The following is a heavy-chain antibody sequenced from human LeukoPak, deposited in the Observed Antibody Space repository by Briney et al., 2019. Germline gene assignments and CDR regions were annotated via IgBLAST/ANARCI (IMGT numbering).Heavy chain of an antibody. D-gene: IGHD2-2*01. Sequence: GGSLRLSCAASGFTFSNYAMNWVRQAPGKGLEWVSGISGSGGGTSYADSVKGRFTISRDNSENTLYLRMNSLRAEDTAIFYCAKVSGSSSSSLDYWGQGTLVTVSS. CDR2: ISGSGGGT. CDR1: GFTFSNYA. CDR3: AKVSGSSSSSLDY. J-gene: IGHJ4*02. V-gene: IGHV3-23*01.